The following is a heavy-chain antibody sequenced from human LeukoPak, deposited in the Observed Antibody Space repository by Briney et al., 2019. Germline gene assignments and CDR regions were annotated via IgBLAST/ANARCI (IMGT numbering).Heavy chain of an antibody. V-gene: IGHV4-34*01. CDR1: GGSFSGYY. D-gene: IGHD5-24*01. Sequence: SETLSLTCAVYGGSFSGYYWSWIRQPPGKGLEWIGEINPSGTTNYNPSLKSRATISVDRSKNQFSLKLRSVTAADTAVFYCARGQGRDGYNGILDYWGQGALVTVSS. CDR2: INPSGTT. J-gene: IGHJ4*02. CDR3: ARGQGRDGYNGILDY.